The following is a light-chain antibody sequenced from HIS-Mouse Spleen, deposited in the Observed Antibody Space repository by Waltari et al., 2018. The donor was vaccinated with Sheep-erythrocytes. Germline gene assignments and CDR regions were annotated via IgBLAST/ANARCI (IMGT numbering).Light chain of an antibody. J-gene: IGLJ1*01. V-gene: IGLV2-11*01. CDR1: SSDVGGLNY. CDR3: CSYAGSYNHV. Sequence: QSALTQPRSVSGSPGQSVTICCTGTSSDVGGLNYVFWYQQHPGKAPKLMIYDVSKRPSGVPDRFSGSKSGNTTSLTISGLQAEDEADYYCCSYAGSYNHVFATGTKVTVL. CDR2: DVS.